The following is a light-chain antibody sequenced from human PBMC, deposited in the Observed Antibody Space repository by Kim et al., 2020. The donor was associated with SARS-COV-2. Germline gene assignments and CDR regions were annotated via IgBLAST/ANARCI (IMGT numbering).Light chain of an antibody. Sequence: GQYVTISCTGTSSDVGDYSYVSWYQQHPGKAPKLMIYDVNKRPSGVPDRFSGSKSGNTASLTITGLQTEDEADYYCCSYAGSYTYVFGVGTEVTVL. CDR3: CSYAGSYTYV. J-gene: IGLJ1*01. V-gene: IGLV2-11*03. CDR2: DVN. CDR1: SSDVGDYSY.